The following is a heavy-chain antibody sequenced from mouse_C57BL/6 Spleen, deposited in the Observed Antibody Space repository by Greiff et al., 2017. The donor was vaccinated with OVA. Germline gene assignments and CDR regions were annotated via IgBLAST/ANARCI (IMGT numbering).Heavy chain of an antibody. J-gene: IGHJ4*01. CDR3: VRQQDWDGGYAMDY. D-gene: IGHD4-1*01. CDR1: GFSFNTYA. V-gene: IGHV10-1*01. Sequence: GGGLVQPKGSLKLSCAASGFSFNTYAMNWVRQAPGKGLEWVARIRSKSNNYATYYADSVKDRFTISRDDSESMLYLQMNNLKTEDTAMYYCVRQQDWDGGYAMDYWGQGTSVTVSS. CDR2: IRSKSNNYAT.